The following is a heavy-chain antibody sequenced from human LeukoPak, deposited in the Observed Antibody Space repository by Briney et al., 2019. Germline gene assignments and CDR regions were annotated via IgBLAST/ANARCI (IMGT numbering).Heavy chain of an antibody. J-gene: IGHJ4*02. CDR1: GGTFSSYA. CDR2: IIPIFGTA. V-gene: IGHV1-69*05. D-gene: IGHD6-13*01. Sequence: SVKVSCKASGGTFSSYAISWVRQAPGQGLEWMGGIIPIFGTANYAQKFQGRVTITTDESTSTAYMELSSLRSEDTAVYYCARGRRIAAAGIDYWGQGTLVTVSS. CDR3: ARGRRIAAAGIDY.